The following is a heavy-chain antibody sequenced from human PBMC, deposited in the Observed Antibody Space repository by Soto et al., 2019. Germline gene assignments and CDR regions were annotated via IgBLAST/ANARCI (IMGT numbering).Heavy chain of an antibody. CDR3: ARRRRGDEWELQGGESDY. Sequence: EVQLVQSGAEVKKPGESLKISCKGSGYSFTSYWIGWVRQMPGKGLEWMGIIYPGDSDTRYSPSFQGQATISADKSISAAYLQRSSPKAWDSAMYYCARRRRGDEWELQGGESDYWGQGTLVTVSS. J-gene: IGHJ4*02. CDR2: IYPGDSDT. CDR1: GYSFTSYW. D-gene: IGHD1-26*01. V-gene: IGHV5-51*03.